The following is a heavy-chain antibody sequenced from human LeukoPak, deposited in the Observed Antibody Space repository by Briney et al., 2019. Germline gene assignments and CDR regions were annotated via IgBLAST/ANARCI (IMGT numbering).Heavy chain of an antibody. J-gene: IGHJ4*02. CDR1: GYSISSGFY. V-gene: IGHV4-38-2*02. D-gene: IGHD2-21*02. CDR2: MSHSGST. CDR3: VRDWAYCGGDCYPGY. Sequence: SETLSLTCVVSGYSISSGFYWGWIRQPPGKGLQWIGSMSHSGSTYYNPSLKSRLTISVDTSKNQFSLNLRSVTAADTAVYYCVRDWAYCGGDCYPGYWGQGTLVTVPS.